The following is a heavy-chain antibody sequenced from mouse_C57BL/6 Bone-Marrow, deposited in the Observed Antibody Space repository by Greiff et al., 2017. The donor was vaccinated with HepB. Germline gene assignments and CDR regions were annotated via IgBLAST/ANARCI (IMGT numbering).Heavy chain of an antibody. V-gene: IGHV1-26*01. CDR3: ARDSSGYVGFAY. Sequence: VQLQQSGPELVKPGASVKISCKASGYTFTDYYMNWVKQSHGKSLEWIGDINPNNGGTSYNQKFKGKATLTVDKSSSTAYMELRSLTSEDSAVYYCARDSSGYVGFAYWGQGTLVTVSA. J-gene: IGHJ3*01. D-gene: IGHD3-2*02. CDR2: INPNNGGT. CDR1: GYTFTDYY.